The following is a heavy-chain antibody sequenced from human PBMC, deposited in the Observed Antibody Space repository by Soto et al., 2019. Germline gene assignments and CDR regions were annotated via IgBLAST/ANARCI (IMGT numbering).Heavy chain of an antibody. D-gene: IGHD6-13*01. CDR1: GFTFSDYY. V-gene: IGHV3-11*06. CDR2: ISSSSSYT. Sequence: GGSLRLSCAASGFTFSDYYMSWIRQAPGKGLEWVSYISSSSSYTNYADSVKGRFTISRDNAKNSLYLQMNSLRAEDTAVYYCARVGYSSSWYLSAFDYWGQGTLVTVSS. CDR3: ARVGYSSSWYLSAFDY. J-gene: IGHJ4*02.